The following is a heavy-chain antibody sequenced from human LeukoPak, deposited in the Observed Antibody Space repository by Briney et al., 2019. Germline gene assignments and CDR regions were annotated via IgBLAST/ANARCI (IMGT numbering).Heavy chain of an antibody. CDR3: APRGAARNFDY. J-gene: IGHJ4*02. CDR2: ITSSGGAT. CDR1: GFTFSSYA. Sequence: GESLRLSCAASGFTFSSYAMSWVRQAPGKGLEWVSAITSSGGATSYADSAKGRFTISRDNSKNTLYLQMNSLRVEDTAVYYCAPRGAARNFDYWGQGTLVTVSS. V-gene: IGHV3-23*01. D-gene: IGHD6-6*01.